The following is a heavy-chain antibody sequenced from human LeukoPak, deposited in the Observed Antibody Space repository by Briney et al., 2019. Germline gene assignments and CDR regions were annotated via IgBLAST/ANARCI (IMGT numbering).Heavy chain of an antibody. D-gene: IGHD2-2*01. CDR1: GYTFIAYY. J-gene: IGHJ5*02. CDR2: INPNSGGT. Sequence: GASVKVSCKASGYTFIAYYMHWVRQAPGQGLEWMGWINPNSGGTNYAQRFQGRVTMTRDTSISTAYMDLSRLRSDDTAVYYCARRMGVLVPGATWFDPWGQGTLVTVSS. CDR3: ARRMGVLVPGATWFDP. V-gene: IGHV1-2*02.